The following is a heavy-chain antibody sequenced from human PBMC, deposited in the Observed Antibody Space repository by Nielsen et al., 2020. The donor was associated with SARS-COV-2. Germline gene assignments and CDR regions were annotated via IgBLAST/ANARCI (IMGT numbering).Heavy chain of an antibody. V-gene: IGHV3-43*01. CDR2: ISWDGGST. CDR3: AKGVLRCLEWLGPSGMDV. CDR1: GFTFDDYT. D-gene: IGHD3-3*01. J-gene: IGHJ6*02. Sequence: GESLKISCAASGFTFDDYTMHWVRQAPGKGLEWVSLISWDGGSTYYADSVKGRFTISRDNSKNSLYLQMNSLRTEDTALYYCAKGVLRCLEWLGPSGMDVWGQGTTVTVSS.